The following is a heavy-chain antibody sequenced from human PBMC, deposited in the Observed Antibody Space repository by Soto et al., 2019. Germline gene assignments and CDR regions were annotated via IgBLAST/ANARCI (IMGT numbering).Heavy chain of an antibody. CDR2: ISSSSIYI. V-gene: IGHV3-21*01. Sequence: GGSLRLSCAASGFTFSSYSMNWVRQAPGKRLEWVSSISSSSIYIYYADSVKGRFTISRDNAKNTLYLQMNSLRAEDTAVYYCARGDGDYYDGNGYLGRHWGQGTLVTVS. CDR3: ARGDGDYYDGNGYLGRH. J-gene: IGHJ4*02. CDR1: GFTFSSYS. D-gene: IGHD3-22*01.